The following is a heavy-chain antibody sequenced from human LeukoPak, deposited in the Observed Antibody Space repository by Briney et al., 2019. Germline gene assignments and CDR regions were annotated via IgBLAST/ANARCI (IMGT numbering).Heavy chain of an antibody. Sequence: SETLSLTCTVSGGSISSYYWSWIRQPPGKGLEWIGYIYYSGSTNYNPSLKSRVTISVDTSKNQFSLKLSSVTAADTAVYYCARGPYYDFWSGYPFFDYWGQGTLVTVSS. CDR3: ARGPYYDFWSGYPFFDY. CDR1: GGSISSYY. CDR2: IYYSGST. J-gene: IGHJ4*02. D-gene: IGHD3-3*01. V-gene: IGHV4-59*08.